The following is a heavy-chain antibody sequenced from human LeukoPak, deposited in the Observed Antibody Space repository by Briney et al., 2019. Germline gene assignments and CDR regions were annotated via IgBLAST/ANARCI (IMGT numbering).Heavy chain of an antibody. Sequence: SETLSLTCTVSGDSISSYYWSWIRQPPGKGLEWIGYIYYSGSTNYNPSLKSRVTISVDTSKNQFSLKLSSVTAADTAVYYCARGRAATHVDYWGQGTLVTVSS. D-gene: IGHD2-15*01. CDR3: ARGRAATHVDY. V-gene: IGHV4-59*01. J-gene: IGHJ4*02. CDR2: IYYSGST. CDR1: GDSISSYY.